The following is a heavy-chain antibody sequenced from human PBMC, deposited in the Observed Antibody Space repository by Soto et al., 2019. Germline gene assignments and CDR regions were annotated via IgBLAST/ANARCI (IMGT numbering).Heavy chain of an antibody. Sequence: SVKVSCKDSRYTFTGYYRHWVRQAPGQGLEWMGWINPNSGGTNYAQKFQGWVTMTRDTSISTAYMELSRLRSDDTAVYYCARGIGEPTTVTKRYYYYYYYMDVWGKGTTVTVSS. D-gene: IGHD4-17*01. J-gene: IGHJ6*03. CDR2: INPNSGGT. CDR3: ARGIGEPTTVTKRYYYYYYYMDV. CDR1: RYTFTGYY. V-gene: IGHV1-2*04.